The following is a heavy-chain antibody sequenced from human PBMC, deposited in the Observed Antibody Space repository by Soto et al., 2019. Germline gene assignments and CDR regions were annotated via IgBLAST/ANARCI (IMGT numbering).Heavy chain of an antibody. J-gene: IGHJ4*02. V-gene: IGHV3-33*01. Sequence: QVQLVESGGGVVQPGRSLRLSCAASGFTFSSYGMHWVRQAPGKGLEWVAVIWYDGSNKYYADYVKGRFTISRDNSKNTLYLQMNSLRAEDTAVYYCARERLPIAVAGTFHYWGQGTLVTVSS. CDR3: ARERLPIAVAGTFHY. D-gene: IGHD6-19*01. CDR1: GFTFSSYG. CDR2: IWYDGSNK.